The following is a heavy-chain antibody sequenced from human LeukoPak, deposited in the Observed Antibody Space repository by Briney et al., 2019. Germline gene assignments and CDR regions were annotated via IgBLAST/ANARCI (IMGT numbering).Heavy chain of an antibody. D-gene: IGHD2-2*01. CDR3: ARLIVILPAATALDY. Sequence: PGGSLRLSCAASGFTFSDYSMSWIRQAPGKGLEWVSYIRSSGNTIYYADSVRGRFTISRDNAKNSLYLQMNSLRAEDTAVYYCARLIVILPAATALDYWGQGTLVTVSS. CDR1: GFTFSDYS. CDR2: IRSSGNTI. J-gene: IGHJ4*02. V-gene: IGHV3-11*04.